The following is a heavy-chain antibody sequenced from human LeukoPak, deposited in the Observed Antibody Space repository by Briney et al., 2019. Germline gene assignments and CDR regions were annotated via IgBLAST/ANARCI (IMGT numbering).Heavy chain of an antibody. CDR3: ARAERVEMATIGS. Sequence: ASVKDSCKASGYTFTGYYMHCVRQTPGQGLEWMGWINPNSGGTNYGQKVKGRVTMTRDTSIRTAYMELGRLRSDDTAVYYCARAERVEMATIGSWGQGTLVTVSS. J-gene: IGHJ4*02. CDR1: GYTFTGYY. V-gene: IGHV1-2*02. CDR2: INPNSGGT. D-gene: IGHD5-24*01.